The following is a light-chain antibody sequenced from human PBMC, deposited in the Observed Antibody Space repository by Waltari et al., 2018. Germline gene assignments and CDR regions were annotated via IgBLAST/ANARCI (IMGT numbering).Light chain of an antibody. CDR2: DAN. V-gene: IGLV2-14*01. J-gene: IGLJ1*01. CDR1: SSDIRAYNF. CDR3: SSYTTGSTRYV. Sequence: QSALTQPASVSGSPGQSITISCTGTSSDIRAYNFVSWYQNNPGKAPKGMIYDANNRPSGGSSRFSGSKSGNTASLTISGLQAEDEADYYCSSYTTGSTRYVFGSGTKVTVL.